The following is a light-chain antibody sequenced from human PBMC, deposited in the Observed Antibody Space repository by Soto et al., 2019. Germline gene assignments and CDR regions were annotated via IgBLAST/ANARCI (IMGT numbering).Light chain of an antibody. V-gene: IGLV2-14*01. J-gene: IGLJ3*02. Sequence: QSALTQPASVSGSPGQSITISCTGTSSDVGGYNYVSWYQQHPGKAPKLMIYEVSNRPSGVSNRFSGSKSGNTASLTISGLQAEDEADYYCSSYTRSSKLDVFGVGTKLTVL. CDR3: SSYTRSSKLDV. CDR1: SSDVGGYNY. CDR2: EVS.